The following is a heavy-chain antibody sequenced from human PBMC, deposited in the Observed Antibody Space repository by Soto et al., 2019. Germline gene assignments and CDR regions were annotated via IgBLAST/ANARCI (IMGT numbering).Heavy chain of an antibody. J-gene: IGHJ6*02. CDR3: AREGYCSGGSCYEGYYYSDGMDV. CDR2: ISVYNGNT. D-gene: IGHD2-15*01. CDR1: GYTFTSYG. Sequence: QVQLVQSGAEVKKPGASVKVSCKASGYTFTSYGISWVRQAPGQGLEWMGWISVYNGNTKYAQKLQDRVTMTTDTSTSTAYMELRSLRSDDTAVYYCAREGYCSGGSCYEGYYYSDGMDVWGQGTTVTVSS. V-gene: IGHV1-18*01.